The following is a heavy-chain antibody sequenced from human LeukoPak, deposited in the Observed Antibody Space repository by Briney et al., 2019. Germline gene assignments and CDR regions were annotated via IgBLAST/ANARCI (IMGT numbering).Heavy chain of an antibody. CDR1: GFTFSSYG. Sequence: GGSLRLSCAASGFTFSSYGMHWVRQAPGKGLEWVAFIRYGGSNKYYADSVKGRFTISRDNSKNTLYLQMDSLRAENTAVYYCAKDLYSGSLGYWGQGTLVTVSS. CDR2: IRYGGSNK. D-gene: IGHD1-26*01. J-gene: IGHJ4*02. V-gene: IGHV3-30*02. CDR3: AKDLYSGSLGY.